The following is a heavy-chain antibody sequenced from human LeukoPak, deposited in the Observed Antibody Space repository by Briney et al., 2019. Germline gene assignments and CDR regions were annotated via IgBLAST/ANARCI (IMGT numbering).Heavy chain of an antibody. CDR2: ISYDGSNK. J-gene: IGHJ6*02. D-gene: IGHD6-13*01. CDR1: GFTFSSYG. V-gene: IGHV3-30*18. Sequence: GGSLRLSCAASGFTFSSYGMHWVRQAPGKGLEWVAVISYDGSNKYYADSVKGRFTISRDNSKNTLYLQMNSLRAEDTAVYYCAKGLWIAAAERYYYYYGMDVWGQGTTVTVSS. CDR3: AKGLWIAAAERYYYYYGMDV.